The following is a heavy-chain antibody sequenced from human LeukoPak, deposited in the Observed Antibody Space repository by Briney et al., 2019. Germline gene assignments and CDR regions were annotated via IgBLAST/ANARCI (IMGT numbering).Heavy chain of an antibody. Sequence: PGGSLRLSCAASGFTFDDYAMHWVRQAPGKGLEWVSGISWNSGSIGYADSVKGRFTISRDNAKNSLYLQMNSLRAEDMALYYCAKGKRGSSSWDHFDYWGQGTLVTVSS. CDR3: AKGKRGSSSWDHFDY. CDR2: ISWNSGSI. CDR1: GFTFDDYA. D-gene: IGHD6-13*01. V-gene: IGHV3-9*03. J-gene: IGHJ4*02.